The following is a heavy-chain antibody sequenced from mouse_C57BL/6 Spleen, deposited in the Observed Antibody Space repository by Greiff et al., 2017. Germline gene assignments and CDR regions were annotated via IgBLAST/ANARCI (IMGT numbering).Heavy chain of an antibody. V-gene: IGHV1-85*01. CDR2: IYPRDGST. CDR1: GYTFTSYD. D-gene: IGHD2-4*01. J-gene: IGHJ3*01. Sequence: VQLQQSGPELVKPGASVKLSCKASGYTFTSYDINWVKQRPGQGLEWIGWIYPRDGSTQYNEKFKGKATLTVDTSSSSAYMELHSLTSEDSAVYFCSRPVYYDSPSFAYWGQGTLVTVSA. CDR3: SRPVYYDSPSFAY.